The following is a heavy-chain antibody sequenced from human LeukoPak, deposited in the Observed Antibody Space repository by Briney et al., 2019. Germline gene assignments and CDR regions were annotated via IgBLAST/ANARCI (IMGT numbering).Heavy chain of an antibody. CDR2: IYYSGST. CDR1: GGSVNSGGYY. Sequence: SETLSLTCTVSGGSVNSGGYYWSWIRQHPGKGLEWIGYIYYSGSTYYNPSLKSRVTISVDTSKNQFSLKLSSVTAADTAVYYCARDRVTMVRGVRLEDYYYYGMDVWGQGTTVTVSS. J-gene: IGHJ6*02. CDR3: ARDRVTMVRGVRLEDYYYYGMDV. V-gene: IGHV4-31*02. D-gene: IGHD3-10*01.